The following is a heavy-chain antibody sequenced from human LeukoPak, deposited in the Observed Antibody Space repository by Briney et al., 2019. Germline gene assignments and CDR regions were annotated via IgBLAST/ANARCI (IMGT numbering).Heavy chain of an antibody. CDR3: AKFLRYCSGGSCYSGGYYFDY. Sequence: GGSLRLSCAASGFIFSSYGMHWVRQAPGKGLEWVAFIRYDVNNKYYADSVKGRFTISRDNSKNTLYLQMNSLRAEDTAVYYCAKFLRYCSGGSCYSGGYYFDYWGQGTLVTVSS. J-gene: IGHJ4*02. D-gene: IGHD2-15*01. V-gene: IGHV3-30*02. CDR1: GFIFSSYG. CDR2: IRYDVNNK.